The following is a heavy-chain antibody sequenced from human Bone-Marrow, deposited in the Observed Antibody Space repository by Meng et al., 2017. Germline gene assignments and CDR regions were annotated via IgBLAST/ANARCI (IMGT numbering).Heavy chain of an antibody. CDR2: IYHSGST. D-gene: IGHD6-13*01. J-gene: IGHJ4*02. V-gene: IGHV4-4*02. CDR1: GGSISSSNW. CDR3: ARTEDSSSWYWDY. Sequence: HVQLQDSGPGLVKHSGTLSGTCAVSGGSISSSNWWSWVRQPPGKGLEWIGEIYHSGSTNYNPSLKSRVTISVDKSKNQFSLKLSSVTAADTAVYYCARTEDSSSWYWDYWGQGTLVTVSS.